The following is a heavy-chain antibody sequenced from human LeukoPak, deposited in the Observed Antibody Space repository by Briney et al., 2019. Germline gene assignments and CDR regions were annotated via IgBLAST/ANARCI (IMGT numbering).Heavy chain of an antibody. D-gene: IGHD4-11*01. CDR1: GFTLSSYW. CDR2: INSDGSST. Sequence: GGSLRLSCAASGFTLSSYWMHWVRQTPGKGPVWVSRINSDGSSTSYADSVKGRFTISRDNAKNTLYLQMNSLRAGDTAVYYCARGNSHSFDYWGKGALVTVSS. V-gene: IGHV3-74*01. CDR3: ARGNSHSFDY. J-gene: IGHJ4*02.